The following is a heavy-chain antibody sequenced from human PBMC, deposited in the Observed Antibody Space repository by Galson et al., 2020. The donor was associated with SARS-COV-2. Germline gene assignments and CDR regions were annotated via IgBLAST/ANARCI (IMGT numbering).Heavy chain of an antibody. Sequence: GGSLRLSCAASGFTFSSYWMSWVRQAPGKGLEWVANIKQDGSEKYYVDSVKGRFTISRDNAKNSLYLQMNSLRAEDTAVYYCARDLYSSSSAVYYYYGMDVWGQGTTVTVSS. D-gene: IGHD6-13*01. V-gene: IGHV3-7*03. J-gene: IGHJ6*02. CDR2: IKQDGSEK. CDR3: ARDLYSSSSAVYYYYGMDV. CDR1: GFTFSSYW.